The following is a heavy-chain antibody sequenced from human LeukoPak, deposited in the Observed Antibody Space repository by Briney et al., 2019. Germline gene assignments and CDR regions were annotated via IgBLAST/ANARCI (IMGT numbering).Heavy chain of an antibody. D-gene: IGHD6-6*01. CDR3: ARESLEYSSSSDAFDI. CDR1: GYTLTGYY. V-gene: IGHV1-2*02. J-gene: IGHJ3*02. Sequence: ASVKVSCKASGYTLTGYYMHWVRQAPGQGLEWMGWINPNSGGTNYAQKFQGRVTMTRDTSISTAYVELSRLRSDDTAVYYCARESLEYSSSSDAFDIWGQGTMVTVSS. CDR2: INPNSGGT.